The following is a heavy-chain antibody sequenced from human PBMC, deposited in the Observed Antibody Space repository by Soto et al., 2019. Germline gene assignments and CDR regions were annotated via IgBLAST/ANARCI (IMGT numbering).Heavy chain of an antibody. CDR3: ARAPEYSDSSWYYYTLGTYYDFFSGYPKTRSLFYL. CDR1: GYTFTSYD. V-gene: IGHV1-8*01. CDR2: MNPNSVNT. J-gene: IGHJ4*02. D-gene: IGHD3-3*01. Sequence: GASVKVSCKASGYTFTSYDINWVRHATGQGLEWMGWMNPNSVNTGYAQKFQGRVTMTRNTSISTAYMELSSLRSEDTAVYYCARAPEYSDSSWYYYTLGTYYDFFSGYPKTRSLFYLWGKRNLVIVYS.